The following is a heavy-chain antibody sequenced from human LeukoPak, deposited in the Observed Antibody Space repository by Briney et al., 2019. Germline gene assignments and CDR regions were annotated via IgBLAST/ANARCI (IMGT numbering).Heavy chain of an antibody. Sequence: PSETLSLTCTVSGGSISSGSYYWSWIRQPAGKGLEWIGRIYTSGSTNCNPSLKSRVTISVDTSKNQFSLKLSSVTAADTAVYYCARHVYYDSSPYNWFDPWGQGTLVTVSS. CDR2: IYTSGST. D-gene: IGHD3-22*01. J-gene: IGHJ5*02. CDR3: ARHVYYDSSPYNWFDP. CDR1: GGSISSGSYY. V-gene: IGHV4-61*02.